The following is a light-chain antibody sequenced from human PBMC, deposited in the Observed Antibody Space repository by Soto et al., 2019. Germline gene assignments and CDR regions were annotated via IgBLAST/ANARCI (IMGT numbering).Light chain of an antibody. J-gene: IGKJ2*01. V-gene: IGKV3-20*01. CDR2: GSS. Sequence: EVVLTQSPGTLSLSPGERATLSCRASQSVSNNYFAWYQQKPGQAPRLLIFGSSDRATGIPDRFSGSGSGTDFTLTISRLEPEDFAVYYCKQDGSSHPYTFGHGTKLEIK. CDR1: QSVSNNY. CDR3: KQDGSSHPYT.